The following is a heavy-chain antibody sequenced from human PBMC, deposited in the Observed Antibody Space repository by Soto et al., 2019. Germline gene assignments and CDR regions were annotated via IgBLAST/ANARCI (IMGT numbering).Heavy chain of an antibody. D-gene: IGHD2-15*01. CDR1: GFTFSSYA. CDR2: ISGCGGST. J-gene: IGHJ4*02. V-gene: IGHV3-23*01. Sequence: EVQLLESGGGLAQPGGSLRLSCAASGFTFSSYAMSWVRQAPGKGLEWVSAISGCGGSTYYADSVKGRFTISRDNSENPLYLQINSLRAEDTAVYYCAKDGRGYCSGGSCFARFDYWGQGTLVTVSS. CDR3: AKDGRGYCSGGSCFARFDY.